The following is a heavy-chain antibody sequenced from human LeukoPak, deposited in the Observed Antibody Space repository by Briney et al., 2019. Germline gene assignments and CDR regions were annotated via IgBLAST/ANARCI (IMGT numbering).Heavy chain of an antibody. V-gene: IGHV3-30*02. CDR2: IRYDGSNK. J-gene: IGHJ4*02. CDR1: GFTFSSYG. CDR3: AKDGPYCSGGSCYSRRIDY. Sequence: GGSLRLSCAASGFTFSSYGMHWVRQAPGKGLEWVAFIRYDGSNKYYADSVKGRFTISRDNSKNTLYLQMNSLRAEDTAVYYCAKDGPYCSGGSCYSRRIDYWGQGTLVTVSS. D-gene: IGHD2-15*01.